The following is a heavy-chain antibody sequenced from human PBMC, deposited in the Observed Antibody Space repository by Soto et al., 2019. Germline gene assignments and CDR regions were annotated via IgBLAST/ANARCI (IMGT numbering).Heavy chain of an antibody. CDR3: AIFRTVTTPFDY. V-gene: IGHV3-9*01. CDR2: ISWNSGNI. D-gene: IGHD4-17*01. J-gene: IGHJ4*02. Sequence: EVQLVESGGGLVQPGRSLRLSCVASGFSFDDYAMHWVRQAPGKGLEWVSGISWNSGNIGYADSVKGRFTISRDNAKSSLHLQMNSLRTEDTALYYCAIFRTVTTPFDYWGKGTLVTVSS. CDR1: GFSFDDYA.